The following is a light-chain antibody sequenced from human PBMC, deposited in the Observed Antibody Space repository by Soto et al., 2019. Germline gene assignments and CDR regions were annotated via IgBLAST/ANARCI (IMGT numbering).Light chain of an antibody. V-gene: IGKV1-5*01. CDR1: QTIDSW. CDR2: DAT. CDR3: QQYDSYPLT. J-gene: IGKJ4*01. Sequence: DIQMTQSPSILSASVGDSVTITCRASQTIDSWVAWYQQKPGKAPKLLVYDATSLESGVSSRFSGSGSGTEFTLTISSLQPEDFATYYCQQYDSYPLTFGGGTKVDIK.